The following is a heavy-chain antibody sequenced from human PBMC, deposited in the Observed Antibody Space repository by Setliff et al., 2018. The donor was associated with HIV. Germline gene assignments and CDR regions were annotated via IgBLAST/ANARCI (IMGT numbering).Heavy chain of an antibody. CDR3: ARGLNYYGSGSYLPLGY. CDR2: VYTSGST. CDR1: GGSISSYY. Sequence: SETLSLTCTVSGGSISSYYWSWIRQPPGKGLEWIGYVYTSGSTNYNPSLKSRVTISVDTSKKQFSLKLSSVTAADTAVYYCARGLNYYGSGSYLPLGYWGQGTLVTVSS. J-gene: IGHJ4*02. D-gene: IGHD3-10*01. V-gene: IGHV4-4*09.